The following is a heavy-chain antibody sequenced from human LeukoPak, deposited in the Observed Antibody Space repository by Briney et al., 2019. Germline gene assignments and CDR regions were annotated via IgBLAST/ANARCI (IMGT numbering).Heavy chain of an antibody. Sequence: GGSLRLSCAASGFPFSTFGMHWVRQAPGKGLEWVAAIAYDGSVKYYPDSLKGRLTISRDNSRNTLYLQMNSLRAEDTAVYYCARDITSRDYDILTGYFNGVAFDIWGQGTMVTVSS. CDR1: GFPFSTFG. V-gene: IGHV3-30*03. J-gene: IGHJ3*02. CDR3: ARDITSRDYDILTGYFNGVAFDI. D-gene: IGHD3-9*01. CDR2: IAYDGSVK.